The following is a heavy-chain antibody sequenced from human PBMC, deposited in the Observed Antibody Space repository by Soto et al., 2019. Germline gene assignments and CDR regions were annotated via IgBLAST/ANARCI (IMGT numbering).Heavy chain of an antibody. J-gene: IGHJ3*01. CDR1: GFTFSSYS. CDR3: ARIIWDYYVSGTSLDAFDV. D-gene: IGHD3-10*01. Sequence: GGSLRLSCAVSGFTFSSYSMNWVRQAPGKGLECVSSISSGSTYIYYADSVKGRFTISRDNAKNSLYLQMNSLRAEDTAVYFCARIIWDYYVSGTSLDAFDVWGQGTMVTVSS. CDR2: ISSGSTYI. V-gene: IGHV3-21*01.